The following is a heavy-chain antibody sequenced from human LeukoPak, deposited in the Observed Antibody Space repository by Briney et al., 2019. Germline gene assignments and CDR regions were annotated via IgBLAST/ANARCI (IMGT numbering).Heavy chain of an antibody. Sequence: GGSLRQSCAASGLNFSDQLMDWVGPAAGKGLEWVGRTRNKAHSYSTEYAASVKGRFTISRDESKNSLYLQMNSLKTEDTAVYYCARGGTHYYDSSAYYSLWGQGTLVSVLS. CDR3: ARGGTHYYDSSAYYSL. J-gene: IGHJ4*02. CDR1: GLNFSDQL. CDR2: TRNKAHSYST. D-gene: IGHD3-22*01. V-gene: IGHV3-72*01.